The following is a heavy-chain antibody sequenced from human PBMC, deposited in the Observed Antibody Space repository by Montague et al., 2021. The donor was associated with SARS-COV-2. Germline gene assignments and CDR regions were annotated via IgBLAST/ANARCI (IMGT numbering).Heavy chain of an antibody. J-gene: IGHJ6*03. V-gene: IGHV4-34*01. D-gene: IGHD2-2*01. CDR2: INHSGST. CDR3: ARFLRRVVPAATGHWEKNYYYHMDV. Sequence: SETLSLTCAVYGGSFSDYYWSWIRQPPGKGLEWIGEINHSGSTXXXPSXXXRVTISVDTSKNQFSLKLSSVTAADTAVYYCARFLRRVVPAATGHWEKNYYYHMDVWGKGTTVTVSS. CDR1: GGSFSDYY.